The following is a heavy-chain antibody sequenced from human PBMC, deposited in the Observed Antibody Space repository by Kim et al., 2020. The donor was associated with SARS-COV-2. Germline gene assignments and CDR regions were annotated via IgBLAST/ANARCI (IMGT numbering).Heavy chain of an antibody. Sequence: GGSLRLSCAASGFTFSSYEMNWVRQAPGKGLEWVSYISSSGSTIYYADSVKGRLTISRDNAKNSLYLQMNSLRAEDTAVYYCARDAFLEWLFDYWGQGTLVTVSS. CDR2: ISSSGSTI. CDR1: GFTFSSYE. CDR3: ARDAFLEWLFDY. D-gene: IGHD3-3*02. J-gene: IGHJ4*02. V-gene: IGHV3-48*03.